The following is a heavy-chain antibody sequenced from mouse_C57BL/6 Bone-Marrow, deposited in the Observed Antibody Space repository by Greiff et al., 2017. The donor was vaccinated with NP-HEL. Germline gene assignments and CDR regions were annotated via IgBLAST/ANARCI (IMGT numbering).Heavy chain of an antibody. CDR2: IDPSDSYT. CDR1: GYTFTSYW. J-gene: IGHJ2*01. V-gene: IGHV1-59*01. CDR3: ARVGNLLDY. D-gene: IGHD2-1*01. Sequence: VQLQQPGAELVRPGTSVKLSCKASGYTFTSYWMHWVKQRPGQGLEWIGVIDPSDSYTNYNQKFKGKATLTVDTSSSTAYMQLSSLTSEDSAVYYCARVGNLLDYWGQGTTLTVSS.